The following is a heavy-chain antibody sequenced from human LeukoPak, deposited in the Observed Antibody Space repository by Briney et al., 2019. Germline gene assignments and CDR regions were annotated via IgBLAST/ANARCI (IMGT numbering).Heavy chain of an antibody. CDR1: GGTFSSYA. D-gene: IGHD2-15*01. V-gene: IGHV1-69*13. Sequence: GASVKVSCKASGGTFSSYAISWVRQAPGQGLEWMGGIIPIFGTANYAQKFQGRVTITADESTSTAYMELSSLRSEDTAVYYCARVTGYCSGGSCYLTPLFDYWGQGTLVTVSS. CDR2: IIPIFGTA. J-gene: IGHJ4*02. CDR3: ARVTGYCSGGSCYLTPLFDY.